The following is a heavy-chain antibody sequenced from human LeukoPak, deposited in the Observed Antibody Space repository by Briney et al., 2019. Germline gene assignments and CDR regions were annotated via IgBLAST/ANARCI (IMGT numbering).Heavy chain of an antibody. CDR2: IYYSGST. J-gene: IGHJ5*02. CDR1: GGSISSSSYY. V-gene: IGHV4-39*01. D-gene: IGHD3-9*01. CDR3: ARQGHYDILTGYYPNNWFDP. Sequence: SETLSLTCTVSGGSISSSSYYWGWIRQPPGKGLEWIGSIYYSGSTYYNPSLKSRVTISVDTSKNQFSLKLSSVTAADTAVYYCARQGHYDILTGYYPNNWFDPWGQGTLVTVSS.